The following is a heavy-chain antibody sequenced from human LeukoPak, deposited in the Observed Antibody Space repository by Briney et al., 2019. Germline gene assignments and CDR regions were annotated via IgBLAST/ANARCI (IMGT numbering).Heavy chain of an antibody. CDR3: AKSRSGSANWALRIFDT. CDR1: GFSFGSEA. V-gene: IGHV3-23*01. D-gene: IGHD3-10*01. CDR2: ISPGGGTT. J-gene: IGHJ5*02. Sequence: GGSLRLSCVVSGFSFGSEAMSWVRQAPGRGLGWVSSISPGGGTTYYADSVKGRFTISRDNSENTLYVEMNSVRAEDTAIYYCAKSRSGSANWALRIFDTWGQGTPVSVSS.